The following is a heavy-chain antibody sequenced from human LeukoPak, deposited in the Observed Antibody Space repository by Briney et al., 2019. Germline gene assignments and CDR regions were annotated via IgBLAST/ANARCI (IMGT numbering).Heavy chain of an antibody. CDR2: ISSTSSAI. J-gene: IGHJ4*02. D-gene: IGHD3-16*01. V-gene: IGHV3-48*04. CDR1: GFTFSSYS. Sequence: SGGSLRLSCAASGFTFSSYSTNWVRQAPGKGLEWLSYISSTSSAIYYADSLKGRFTISRDNAKNSLYLQMDSLRAEDTAVYYCARVIGSYGDSAYWGQGTLVTVSS. CDR3: ARVIGSYGDSAY.